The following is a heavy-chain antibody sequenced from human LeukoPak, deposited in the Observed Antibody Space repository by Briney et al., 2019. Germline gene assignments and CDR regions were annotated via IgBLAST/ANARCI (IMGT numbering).Heavy chain of an antibody. D-gene: IGHD3-9*01. Sequence: GRSLRLSCAASGFTFSSYGMHWVRQAPGKGLEWVAVIWYDGSNKYYADSVKGRFTISRDNSKNTLYLQINSLRAEDTAVYYCARGPLRYFVGGVDYWGQGTLVTVSS. CDR3: ARGPLRYFVGGVDY. CDR1: GFTFSSYG. V-gene: IGHV3-33*01. CDR2: IWYDGSNK. J-gene: IGHJ4*02.